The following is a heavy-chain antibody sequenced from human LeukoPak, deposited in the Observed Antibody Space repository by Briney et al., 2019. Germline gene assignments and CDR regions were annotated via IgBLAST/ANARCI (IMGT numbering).Heavy chain of an antibody. V-gene: IGHV4-59*01. CDR3: ARELYYYGSGSYSTYNWSDP. D-gene: IGHD3-10*01. Sequence: AETLSLTCTVSGGSISSYYWSWIWQPPGKGLEWIGYIYYSGSTNYNPSLKSRVTLSVDTSKNQFYLKLSSVTATDTAVYYCARELYYYGSGSYSTYNWSDPWGQGTLVTVSS. CDR1: GGSISSYY. J-gene: IGHJ5*02. CDR2: IYYSGST.